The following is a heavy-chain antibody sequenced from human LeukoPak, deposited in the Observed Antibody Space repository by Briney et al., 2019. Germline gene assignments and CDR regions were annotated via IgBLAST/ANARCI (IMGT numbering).Heavy chain of an antibody. Sequence: SETLSLTCTVSGGSISSSSYYWGWIRQPPGKGLEWIGSIYYSGSTYYNPSLKSRVTISVDTSKNQFSLKLSSVTAADTAVYYCARHIYYDSSGGWFDPWGQGTLVTVSS. D-gene: IGHD3-22*01. CDR3: ARHIYYDSSGGWFDP. J-gene: IGHJ5*02. CDR2: IYYSGST. CDR1: GGSISSSSYY. V-gene: IGHV4-39*01.